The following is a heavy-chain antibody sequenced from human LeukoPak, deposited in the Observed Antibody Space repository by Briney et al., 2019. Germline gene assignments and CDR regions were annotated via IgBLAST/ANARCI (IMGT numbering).Heavy chain of an antibody. D-gene: IGHD5-12*01. Sequence: GGSRRSSWAAPGFTFSRFGMTWVGKAPGKGLEGLPNIKQDGSEKYYVDSVKGRFTISRDNAKNSLYLQMNSLRAEDTAVFYCARDGTYTDYDPDFDIWGQGTLVTVSS. CDR2: IKQDGSEK. J-gene: IGHJ4*02. CDR1: GFTFSRFG. CDR3: ARDGTYTDYDPDFDI. V-gene: IGHV3-7*04.